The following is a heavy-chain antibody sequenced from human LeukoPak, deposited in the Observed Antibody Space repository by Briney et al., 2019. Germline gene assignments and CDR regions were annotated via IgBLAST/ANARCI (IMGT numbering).Heavy chain of an antibody. J-gene: IGHJ4*02. Sequence: GGSLRLSCAASGFTFSSYSMHWLRQAPGKGLEWVSYIGGSSRTMYYADSVKGRFTISRDNAKNSLYLQMNSLRAEDTAVYYCARDLGLYDYGGNIDYWGQGTLVTVSS. V-gene: IGHV3-48*04. D-gene: IGHD4-23*01. CDR1: GFTFSSYS. CDR3: ARDLGLYDYGGNIDY. CDR2: IGGSSRTM.